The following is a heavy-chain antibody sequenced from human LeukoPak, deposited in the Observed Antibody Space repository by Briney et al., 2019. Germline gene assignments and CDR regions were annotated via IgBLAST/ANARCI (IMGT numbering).Heavy chain of an antibody. V-gene: IGHV1-2*02. CDR3: ARVVDHDYHDYYADH. Sequence: VASVKVSCKASGYTFTGYYMHWVRQAPGQGLEWMGWINPNSGGTNYAQKFQGRVTMTRDTSISTAYMELSRLRSDDTAVYYCARVVDHDYHDYYADHWGQGTLVTVSS. J-gene: IGHJ4*02. CDR2: INPNSGGT. D-gene: IGHD4-17*01. CDR1: GYTFTGYY.